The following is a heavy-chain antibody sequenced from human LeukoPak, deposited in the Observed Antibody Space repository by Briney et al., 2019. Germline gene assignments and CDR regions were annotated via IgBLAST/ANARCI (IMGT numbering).Heavy chain of an antibody. Sequence: PSETLSLTCSVSGGSMSSPSFYWAWIRQPPGKGLEWIGNIYYSGSTYYNPSLQSRVTISVDTSKNQFSLKLTSVTAADKAVYYCASMSRGVILGPNYYSYYMDVWGTGATVIVSS. J-gene: IGHJ6*03. CDR3: ASMSRGVILGPNYYSYYMDV. CDR1: GGSMSSPSFY. D-gene: IGHD3-10*01. CDR2: IYYSGST. V-gene: IGHV4-39*01.